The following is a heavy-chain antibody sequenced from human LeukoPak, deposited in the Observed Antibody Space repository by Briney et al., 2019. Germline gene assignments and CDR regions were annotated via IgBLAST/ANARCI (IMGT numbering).Heavy chain of an antibody. CDR1: GFTLSSYV. J-gene: IGHJ4*02. V-gene: IGHV3-23*01. CDR2: LTNSGGTT. CDR3: ANRRNYAADY. Sequence: GGSLSLSCSASGFTLSSYVMSWVRQAPGKGLEWVSTLTNSGGTTYYADSVKGRFTISRDNSKNALYLQMNSLRDEDTAIYYCANRRNYAADYWGQGTLVTVSS. D-gene: IGHD1-14*01.